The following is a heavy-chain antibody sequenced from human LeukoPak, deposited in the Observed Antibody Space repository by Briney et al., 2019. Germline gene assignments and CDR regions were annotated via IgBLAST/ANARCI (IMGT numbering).Heavy chain of an antibody. CDR3: ARTLYGEFPRHDTFDI. CDR2: IYWNGAK. J-gene: IGHJ3*02. D-gene: IGHD4/OR15-4a*01. CDR1: GFSLSTTGLG. V-gene: IGHV2-5*01. Sequence: SGPTLVNPTQALTLTCTFSGFSLSTTGLGVGWVRQPPGKALEWLALIYWNGAKRYSPSLESRVIVTKDTSKNQVVLTMTNVDPVDTATYYCARTLYGEFPRHDTFDIWGQGTMVTVSS.